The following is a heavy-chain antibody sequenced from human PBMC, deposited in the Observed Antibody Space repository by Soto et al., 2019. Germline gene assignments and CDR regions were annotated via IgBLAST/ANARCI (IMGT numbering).Heavy chain of an antibody. CDR3: ARDWSLYYDSSGLMWFY. V-gene: IGHV1-18*04. CDR1: GYTFTSSG. J-gene: IGHJ4*02. Sequence: ASVKVSCKASGYTFTSSGISWVRQAPGHRLEWVGWISAHNGDTRYAQNLQGRITMTTDTFTNTAYMELTSLTSDDTAAYSCARDWSLYYDSSGLMWFYWGQGTLDTSPQ. D-gene: IGHD3-22*01. CDR2: ISAHNGDT.